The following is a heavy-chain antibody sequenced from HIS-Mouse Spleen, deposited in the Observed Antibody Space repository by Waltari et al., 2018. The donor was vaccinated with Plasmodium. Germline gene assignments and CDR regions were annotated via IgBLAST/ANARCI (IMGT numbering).Heavy chain of an antibody. J-gene: IGHJ4*02. D-gene: IGHD6-13*01. Sequence: QVQLQQWGAGLLKPSETLSLTCAVYGGSFSGYYWSWIRQPPGKGLEWIGEINHSGNTNYNPSLKSRVTISVDTSKNQFSLKLSSVTAADTAVYYCARGSAAAGPFDYWGQGTLVTVSS. V-gene: IGHV4-34*01. CDR2: INHSGNT. CDR3: ARGSAAAGPFDY. CDR1: GGSFSGYY.